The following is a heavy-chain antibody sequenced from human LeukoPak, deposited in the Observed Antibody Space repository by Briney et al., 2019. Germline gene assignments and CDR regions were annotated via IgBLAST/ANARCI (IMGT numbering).Heavy chain of an antibody. V-gene: IGHV1-18*01. CDR2: ISAYNGNT. D-gene: IGHD3-3*01. CDR3: ARENRVVLRFLEWPRAPLDY. Sequence: ASVKVSCKASGYTFTSYGISWVRQAPGQGLEWMGWISAYNGNTNYAQKLQGRVTMTTNTSTSTAYMELRSLRSDDTAVYYCARENRVVLRFLEWPRAPLDYWGQGTLVTVSS. CDR1: GYTFTSYG. J-gene: IGHJ4*02.